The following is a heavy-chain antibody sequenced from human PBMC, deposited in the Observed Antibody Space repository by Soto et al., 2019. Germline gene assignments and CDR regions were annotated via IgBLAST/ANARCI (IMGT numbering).Heavy chain of an antibody. J-gene: IGHJ6*04. CDR1: GGSMKDYY. CDR2: IFTSGNT. Sequence: AETLSLTCTVSGGSMKDYYWSWIRQPAGKGLEWIGRIFTSGNTNYNPSLRSRLTMSVDTSTNQVSLRLTSVTAADTAVYYCASGRLVSRYYGLDVWGKGTTVTVSS. V-gene: IGHV4-4*07. CDR3: ASGRLVSRYYGLDV. D-gene: IGHD6-6*01.